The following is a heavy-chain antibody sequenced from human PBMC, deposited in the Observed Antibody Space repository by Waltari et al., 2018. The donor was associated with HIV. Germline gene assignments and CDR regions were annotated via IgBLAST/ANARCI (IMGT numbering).Heavy chain of an antibody. V-gene: IGHV3-21*01. CDR3: ARVNTMVQGVRVYYYGMDV. CDR1: GFTFSNFS. D-gene: IGHD3-10*01. CDR2: ISIGSSYI. J-gene: IGHJ6*02. Sequence: EVQLVESGGGLVKPGGSLRLSCAASGFTFSNFSMNWVRQAPGKGLEVVSYISIGSSYIYYADSVKGRFTISRDNAKNSLYLQMNSLRVEDTAVYYCARVNTMVQGVRVYYYGMDVWGQGTTVTVSS.